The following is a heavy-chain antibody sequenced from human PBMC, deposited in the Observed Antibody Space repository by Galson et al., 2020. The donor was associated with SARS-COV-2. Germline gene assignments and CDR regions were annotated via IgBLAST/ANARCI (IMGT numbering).Heavy chain of an antibody. Sequence: SETLSLTCTVSGGSISSSSYYWGWIRQPPGKGLEWIGSIYYSGSTYYNPSLKSRVTISVDTSKNQCSLKLSSVTAADTAVYYCARLLWLRGRFDPWGQGTLVTVSS. D-gene: IGHD5-18*01. CDR1: GGSISSSSYY. J-gene: IGHJ5*02. V-gene: IGHV4-39*01. CDR2: IYYSGST. CDR3: ARLLWLRGRFDP.